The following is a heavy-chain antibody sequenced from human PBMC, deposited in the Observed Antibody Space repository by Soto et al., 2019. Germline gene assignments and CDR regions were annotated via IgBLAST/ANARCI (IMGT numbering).Heavy chain of an antibody. CDR1: GFTFSSYG. CDR2: ISYDGSNK. V-gene: IGHV3-30*18. CDR3: AKDLDLMIPTTVTTLGS. Sequence: QVQLVESGGGVVQPGRSLRLSCAASGFTFSSYGMHWVRQAPGKGLEWVAVISYDGSNKYYADSVKSRFTISRDNSKNTLYLQMNSLRAEDTAVYYCAKDLDLMIPTTVTTLGSWGQGTLVTVSS. J-gene: IGHJ5*02. D-gene: IGHD4-17*01.